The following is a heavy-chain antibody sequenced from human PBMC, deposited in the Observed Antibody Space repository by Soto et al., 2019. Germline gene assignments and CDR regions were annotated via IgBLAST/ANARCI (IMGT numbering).Heavy chain of an antibody. CDR2: IRSNAYGGTT. CDR3: TRSQQLLVQYFDY. V-gene: IGHV3-49*04. Sequence: GGSLRLSCTASRFIFGDYAMSWVRQAPGKGLEWVGFIRSNAYGGTTEYAASVKGRFTISRDDSKSIAYLQMSSLKTEDTAVYLCTRSQQLLVQYFDYWGQGTLVTVYS. J-gene: IGHJ4*02. CDR1: RFIFGDYA. D-gene: IGHD6-19*01.